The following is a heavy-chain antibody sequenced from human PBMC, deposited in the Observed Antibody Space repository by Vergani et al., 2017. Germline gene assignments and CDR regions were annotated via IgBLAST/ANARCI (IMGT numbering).Heavy chain of an antibody. CDR2: IIPIFGTA. CDR1: GGTFSSYA. V-gene: IGHV1-69*13. D-gene: IGHD2-8*01. CDR3: ARSNDGIVLMVYAHQGSYWYFDL. Sequence: QVQLVQSGAEVRKPGSSVKVSCKASGGTFSSYAISWVRQAPGQGLEWMGGIIPIFGTANYAPKFQGRVTITADESTSTAYMELSSLRSEDTALYYCARSNDGIVLMVYAHQGSYWYFDLWGRGTLVTVSS. J-gene: IGHJ2*01.